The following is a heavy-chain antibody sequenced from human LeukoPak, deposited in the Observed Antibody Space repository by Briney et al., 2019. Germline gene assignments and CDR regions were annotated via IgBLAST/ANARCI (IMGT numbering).Heavy chain of an antibody. CDR1: GGSISSTSYY. D-gene: IGHD3-22*01. J-gene: IGHJ4*02. V-gene: IGHV4-39*07. Sequence: SETLSLTCIVSGGSISSTSYYWGWIRQSPGKGLEWIGSFYYSGSIFDNRSLRSRVTISIDMSKNQFSLKLSSVTAADTAVYYCARVALYDSSGHNYFDYWGQGTLVTVSS. CDR2: FYYSGSI. CDR3: ARVALYDSSGHNYFDY.